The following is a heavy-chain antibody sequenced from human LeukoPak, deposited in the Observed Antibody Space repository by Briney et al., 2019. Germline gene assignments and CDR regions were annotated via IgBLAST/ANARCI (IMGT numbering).Heavy chain of an antibody. CDR2: ISAYNGDT. CDR1: GYTFTNYG. J-gene: IGHJ4*02. Sequence: ASVKVSCKASGYTFTNYGFSWVRQAPRQGLEWMGWISAYNGDTNYAQQFQGRVTMTTDTSTSTAYMELRSLRSDDTAVYFCARYEVTATSIWGQGTLVTVSS. D-gene: IGHD2-21*02. CDR3: ARYEVTATSI. V-gene: IGHV1-18*01.